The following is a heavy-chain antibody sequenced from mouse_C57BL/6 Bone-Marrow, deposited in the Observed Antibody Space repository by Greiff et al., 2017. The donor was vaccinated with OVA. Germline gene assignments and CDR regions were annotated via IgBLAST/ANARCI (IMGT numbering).Heavy chain of an antibody. Sequence: VQLKESGGGLVKPGGSLKLSCAASGFTFSDYGMHWVRQAPEKGLEWVAYISSGSSTIYYADTVKGRFTISRDNAKNTLFLQMTSLRSEDTAMYYCAREDTTVVDRYFDYWGQGTTLTVSS. D-gene: IGHD1-1*01. J-gene: IGHJ2*01. CDR1: GFTFSDYG. V-gene: IGHV5-17*01. CDR2: ISSGSSTI. CDR3: AREDTTVVDRYFDY.